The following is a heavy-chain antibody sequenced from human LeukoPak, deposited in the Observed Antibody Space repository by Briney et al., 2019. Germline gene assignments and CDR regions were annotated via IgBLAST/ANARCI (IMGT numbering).Heavy chain of an antibody. CDR2: GSAYNGNT. V-gene: IGHV1-18*01. CDR1: GYTFTSYG. D-gene: IGHD2-2*02. Sequence: ASVKVACKASGYTFTSYGISWVRQAPGQGREWMGWGSAYNGNTNYAQKLQGRVTMTTDTSTSTAYMELRSLRSDDTAVYYRARAAAGIVVVPAAISDYWGQGNLVTVSS. CDR3: ARAAAGIVVVPAAISDY. J-gene: IGHJ4*02.